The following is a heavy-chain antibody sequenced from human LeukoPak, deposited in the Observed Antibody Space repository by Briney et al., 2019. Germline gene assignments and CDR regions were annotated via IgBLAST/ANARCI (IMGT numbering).Heavy chain of an antibody. V-gene: IGHV4-31*03. Sequence: SETLSLTCTVSGDSISTGGYYWNWIRQLPGKGLEWIGCIYYSGNTYYNPSLQSRVTISVDTSRNMFSLRLTSVTAADTALYYCARLKEAEGSLLDFWGQGSLVTVSS. CDR3: ARLKEAEGSLLDF. CDR1: GDSISTGGYY. J-gene: IGHJ4*02. CDR2: IYYSGNT.